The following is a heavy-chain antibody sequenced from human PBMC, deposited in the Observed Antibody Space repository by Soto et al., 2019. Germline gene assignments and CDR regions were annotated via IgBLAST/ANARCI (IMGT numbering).Heavy chain of an antibody. D-gene: IGHD2-15*01. J-gene: IGHJ6*03. Sequence: ASVKVSCKASGYTFTSYDINWVRQATGQGLEWMGWMNPNSGNTGYAQKFQGRVTMTRNTSISTAYMELSSLRSEDTAVYYCARRPSFCSGGSCYSLYYYYMDVWGKGTTVTVSS. CDR3: ARRPSFCSGGSCYSLYYYYMDV. V-gene: IGHV1-8*01. CDR2: MNPNSGNT. CDR1: GYTFTSYD.